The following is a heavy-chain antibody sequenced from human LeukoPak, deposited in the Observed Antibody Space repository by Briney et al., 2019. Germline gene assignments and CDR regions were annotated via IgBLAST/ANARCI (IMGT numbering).Heavy chain of an antibody. D-gene: IGHD5-18*01. Sequence: PSETLSLTCAVYGGSFSGYCWSWIRQPPGKGLEWIGEINHSGSTNYNPSLKSRVTISVDTSKNQFSLNLSSETAADTAVYYCARREGDTSMVRSFDYWGQGTLVTVSS. J-gene: IGHJ4*02. CDR1: GGSFSGYC. CDR3: ARREGDTSMVRSFDY. V-gene: IGHV4-34*01. CDR2: INHSGST.